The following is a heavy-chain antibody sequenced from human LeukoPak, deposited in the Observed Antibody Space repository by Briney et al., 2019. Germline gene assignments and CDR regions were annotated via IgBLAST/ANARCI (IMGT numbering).Heavy chain of an antibody. D-gene: IGHD3-3*01. Sequence: SETLSLTCTVSGGSISSGDYYWSWIRQPPGKGLEWIGYIYYSGSTYYNPSLKSRVTISVDTSKNQFSLKLSPVTAADAAVYYCARARYDFWSNYYYGMDVWGQGTTVTVSS. CDR2: IYYSGST. J-gene: IGHJ6*02. V-gene: IGHV4-30-4*01. CDR3: ARARYDFWSNYYYGMDV. CDR1: GGSISSGDYY.